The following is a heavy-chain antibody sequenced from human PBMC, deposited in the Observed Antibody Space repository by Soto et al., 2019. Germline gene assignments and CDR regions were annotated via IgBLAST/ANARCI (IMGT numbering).Heavy chain of an antibody. D-gene: IGHD2-2*01. CDR1: GGSFSGYY. CDR2: INPSGST. V-gene: IGHV4-34*01. CDR3: ARGVSSGYCSSTSCSFGMDV. Sequence: SETLSLTCAVYGGSFSGYYWSWIRQPPGKGLEWIGEINPSGSTNYNPSLKSRVTISVDTSKNQFSLKLSSVTAADTAVYYCARGVSSGYCSSTSCSFGMDVWGQGTTVTVSS. J-gene: IGHJ6*02.